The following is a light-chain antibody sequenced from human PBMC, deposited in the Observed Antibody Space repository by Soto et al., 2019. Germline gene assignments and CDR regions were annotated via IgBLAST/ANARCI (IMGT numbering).Light chain of an antibody. V-gene: IGKV3-20*01. Sequence: EIVLTQSPGTLSLSPGERATLSCRASQSVSNNYLAWFRQKPGQTPRLLIYSVSSRATGIPDRFSGTGSGTDFALTISRLETDDSAVYYCQQYGGSPFTFGPGTKVDIK. CDR2: SVS. CDR3: QQYGGSPFT. J-gene: IGKJ3*01. CDR1: QSVSNNY.